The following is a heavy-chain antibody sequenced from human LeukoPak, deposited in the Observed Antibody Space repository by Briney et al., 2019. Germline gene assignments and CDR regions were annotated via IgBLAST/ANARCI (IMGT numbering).Heavy chain of an antibody. D-gene: IGHD3-16*02. CDR3: ARGDYDYVWGSYHPLVGFDP. CDR1: GGTFSSYA. Sequence: GSSVKVSCKASGGTFSSYAISWVRQAPGQGLEWMGGIIPIFGTANYAQKFQGRVTITADESTSTAYMELSSLRSEDTAVYYCARGDYDYVWGSYHPLVGFDPWGQGTLVTVSS. CDR2: IIPIFGTA. V-gene: IGHV1-69*01. J-gene: IGHJ5*02.